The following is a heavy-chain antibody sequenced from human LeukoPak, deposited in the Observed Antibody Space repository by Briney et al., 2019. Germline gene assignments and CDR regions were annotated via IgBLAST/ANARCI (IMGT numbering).Heavy chain of an antibody. Sequence: PSETLSLTCAVYGGPFSGYYWSWIRQPPGKGLEWIGEINHSGSTNYNPSLKSRVTISVDTSKNQFSLKLSSVTAADTAVYYCARGGMVRGVIRYYYYYGMDVWGQGTTVTVSS. J-gene: IGHJ6*02. V-gene: IGHV4-34*01. CDR3: ARGGMVRGVIRYYYYYGMDV. D-gene: IGHD3-10*01. CDR1: GGPFSGYY. CDR2: INHSGST.